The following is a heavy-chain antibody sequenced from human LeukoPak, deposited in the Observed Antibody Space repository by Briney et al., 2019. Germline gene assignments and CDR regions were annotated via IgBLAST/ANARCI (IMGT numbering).Heavy chain of an antibody. CDR3: AKIGQPGDYGTDYWYFDL. J-gene: IGHJ2*01. D-gene: IGHD4-17*01. V-gene: IGHV3-23*01. CDR1: GFTFSSYA. CDR2: ISGSGGST. Sequence: GGSLRLSCAASGFTFSSYAMSWVRQAPGKGLEWVSAISGSGGSTYYADSVKGRFTISRDNSKNTLYLQMSSLRAEDTAVYYCAKIGQPGDYGTDYWYFDLWGRGTLVTVSS.